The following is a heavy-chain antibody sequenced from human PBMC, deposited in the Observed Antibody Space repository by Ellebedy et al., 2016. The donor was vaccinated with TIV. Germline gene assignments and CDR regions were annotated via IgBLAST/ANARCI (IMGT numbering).Heavy chain of an antibody. V-gene: IGHV3-74*01. D-gene: IGHD1-26*01. CDR3: ARDGIVGGTTEYYFDY. CDR1: GFTFSNYW. Sequence: GESLKISCAASGFTFSNYWIHWVRQAPGKGLVWLSRINRDGSSANYADSVKGRFSISRDNSKNTLYVQMNSLRAEDTAVYYCARDGIVGGTTEYYFDYWGQGTLVTVSS. J-gene: IGHJ4*02. CDR2: INRDGSSA.